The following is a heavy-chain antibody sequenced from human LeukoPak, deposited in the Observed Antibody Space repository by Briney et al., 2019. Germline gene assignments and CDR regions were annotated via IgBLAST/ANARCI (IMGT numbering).Heavy chain of an antibody. V-gene: IGHV4-34*01. CDR3: AMTPYVDTAMVLDY. CDR2: INHNGST. D-gene: IGHD5-18*01. CDR1: GGSFSGYY. J-gene: IGHJ4*02. Sequence: PSETLSLTCAVYGGSFSGYYWSWIRQPPGKGLEWIGEINHNGSTNYNPSLKSRVTISVDTSKNQFSLKLSSVTAADTAVYYCAMTPYVDTAMVLDYWGQGTLVTVSS.